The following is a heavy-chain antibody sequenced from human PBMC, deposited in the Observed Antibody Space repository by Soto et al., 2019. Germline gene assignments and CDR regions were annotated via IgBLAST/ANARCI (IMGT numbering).Heavy chain of an antibody. CDR1: GFTFSDYY. V-gene: IGHV3-11*06. J-gene: IGHJ4*02. D-gene: IGHD2-21*02. CDR3: ARDRAYRGGDCSPGYFDY. Sequence: GGSLRLSCAVSGFTFSDYYMSWVRQAPGKGLEWISYISGTSSYTDYADSVNGRFTISRDNAKKSLYLHMTSLRAEDTAVYYCARDRAYRGGDCSPGYFDYWGQGTLVTVSS. CDR2: ISGTSSYT.